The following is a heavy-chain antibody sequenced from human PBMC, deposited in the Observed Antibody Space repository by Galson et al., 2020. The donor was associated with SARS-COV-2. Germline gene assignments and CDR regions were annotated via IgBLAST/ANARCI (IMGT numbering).Heavy chain of an antibody. CDR2: INPNSGGT. Sequence: ASVKVSCKASGYTFTGYYMHWVRQAPGQGLEWMGWINPNSGGTNYAQKFQGRVTMTRDTSISTAYMELSRLRSDDTAVYYCARLLAYCGGDCYSDYYYYDGMDVCGQGTTVTVSS. CDR1: GYTFTGYY. V-gene: IGHV1-2*02. CDR3: ARLLAYCGGDCYSDYYYYDGMDV. D-gene: IGHD2-21*02. J-gene: IGHJ6*02.